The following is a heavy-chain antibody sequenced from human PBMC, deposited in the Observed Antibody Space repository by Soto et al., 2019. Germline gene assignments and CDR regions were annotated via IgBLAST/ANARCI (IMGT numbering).Heavy chain of an antibody. CDR3: ASNSHRDYYDSSGYFYYFDY. CDR1: GFTVSSNY. CDR2: IYSGGST. Sequence: GGSLRLSCAASGFTVSSNYMSWVRQAPGKGLEWVSVIYSGGSTYYADSVKGRFTISRDNSKNTLYLQMNSLRAEDTAVYYCASNSHRDYYDSSGYFYYFDYWGQGTLVTVSS. V-gene: IGHV3-53*01. D-gene: IGHD3-22*01. J-gene: IGHJ4*02.